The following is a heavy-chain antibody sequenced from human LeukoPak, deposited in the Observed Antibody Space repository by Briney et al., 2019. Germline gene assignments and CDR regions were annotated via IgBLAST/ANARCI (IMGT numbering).Heavy chain of an antibody. V-gene: IGHV3-23*01. CDR1: GFTFGSYG. CDR3: ARDRPQTKRILGATTNYYYYYYMDV. CDR2: ISGSGGST. D-gene: IGHD1-26*01. Sequence: PGGSLRLSCAASGFTFGSYGMSWVRQAPGKGLEWVSAISGSGGSTYYADSVKGRFTISRDNAKDSLYLQMNSLRAEDTAVYYCARDRPQTKRILGATTNYYYYYYMDVWGKGTTVTISS. J-gene: IGHJ6*03.